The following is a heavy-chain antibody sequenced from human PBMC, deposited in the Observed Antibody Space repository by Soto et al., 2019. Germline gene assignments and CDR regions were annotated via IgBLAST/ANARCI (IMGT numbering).Heavy chain of an antibody. Sequence: ASVKVSCKASGGTFSSYAISWVRQAPGQGLEWMGGIIPIFGTANYAQKFQGRVTITADESTSTAYMELSSLRSEDTAVYYCASPESGIAAAAGLRYYYYYGMDVWGQGTTVTVSS. CDR2: IIPIFGTA. CDR1: GGTFSSYA. J-gene: IGHJ6*02. D-gene: IGHD6-13*01. V-gene: IGHV1-69*13. CDR3: ASPESGIAAAAGLRYYYYYGMDV.